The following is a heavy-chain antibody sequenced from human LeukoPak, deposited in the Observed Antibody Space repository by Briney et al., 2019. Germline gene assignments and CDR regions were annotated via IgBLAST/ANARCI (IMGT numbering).Heavy chain of an antibody. CDR2: INHSGST. CDR1: GGSFSGYY. J-gene: IGHJ6*04. Sequence: SEALSLTCAVYGGSFSGYYWSWIRQPPGKGLEWIGEINHSGSTNYNPSLKSRVTISVDTSKNQFSLKLSSVTAADTAVYYCARGLKTATKSGYCSGGSCRTHYYGMDVWGKGTTVTVSS. CDR3: ARGLKTATKSGYCSGGSCRTHYYGMDV. D-gene: IGHD2-15*01. V-gene: IGHV4-34*01.